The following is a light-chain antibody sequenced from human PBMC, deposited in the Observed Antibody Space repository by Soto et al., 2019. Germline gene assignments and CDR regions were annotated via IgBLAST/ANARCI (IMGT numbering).Light chain of an antibody. V-gene: IGKV3-11*01. Sequence: EIVLTQSPGTLSLSPGERATLSCRASQSVSSSYLAWYQQKPGQAPRILIYGASNRATGIPARFSGSGSGTDFTLTISSLEPEDFAVYYCQQRSDWWSFGQGTKVDIK. CDR2: GAS. J-gene: IGKJ1*01. CDR3: QQRSDWWS. CDR1: QSVSSSY.